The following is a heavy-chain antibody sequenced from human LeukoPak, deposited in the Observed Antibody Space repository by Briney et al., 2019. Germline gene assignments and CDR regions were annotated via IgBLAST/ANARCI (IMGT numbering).Heavy chain of an antibody. D-gene: IGHD3-10*01. J-gene: IGHJ4*02. Sequence: GGSLRLSCGTSGFNFTNAWMSWVRQAPGMGLEWVGRIKSQIDGATTDYATPVKDRFIISRDDLTNTLYLQMNSLKSEDTAVYYCSTYGSGRKFDYWGQGTLVTVSS. CDR1: GFNFTNAW. CDR2: IKSQIDGATT. V-gene: IGHV3-15*01. CDR3: STYGSGRKFDY.